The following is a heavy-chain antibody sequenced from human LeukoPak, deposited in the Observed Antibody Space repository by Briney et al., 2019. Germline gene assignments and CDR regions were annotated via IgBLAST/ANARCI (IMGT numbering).Heavy chain of an antibody. J-gene: IGHJ4*02. CDR3: ARDPNEYQRLSR. V-gene: IGHV3-53*01. Sequence: GGSLRLSCAASGFTVSSNYMSWVRQAPGKGLEWVSVIYSDGSTYYADSVKGRFTISRDNSKNTLFLQMNSLRAEDTAVYYCARDPNEYQRLSRWGQGTLVTVSS. D-gene: IGHD2-2*01. CDR1: GFTVSSNY. CDR2: IYSDGST.